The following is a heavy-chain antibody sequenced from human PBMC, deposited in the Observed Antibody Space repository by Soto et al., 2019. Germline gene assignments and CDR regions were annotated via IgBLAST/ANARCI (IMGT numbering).Heavy chain of an antibody. CDR3: ARAGIAAAGYYYYGMDV. V-gene: IGHV6-1*01. CDR2: TYYRSKWYN. J-gene: IGHJ6*02. CDR1: GDSFSSNSAA. Sequence: PSQTLSLTCAISGDSFSSNSAAWNWIRQSPSRGLEWLGRTYYRSKWYNDYAVSVKSRITINPDTSKNQFSLQLNSVTPEDTAVYYCARAGIAAAGYYYYGMDVWGQGTTVTVSS. D-gene: IGHD6-13*01.